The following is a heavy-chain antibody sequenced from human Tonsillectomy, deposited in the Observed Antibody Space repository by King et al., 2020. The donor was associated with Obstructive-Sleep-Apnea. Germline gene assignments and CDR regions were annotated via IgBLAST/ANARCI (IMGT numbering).Heavy chain of an antibody. Sequence: QLVQSGAEVKKPGSSVKVSCKASGGTFSSYAISWVRQAPGQGLEWMGGIIPIFGKANYAQKFQGRVTITADESTSTAYMELSSLRSEDTAVYYCATNPSCGGSGYYYYYYGMDVWGQGTTVTVSS. V-gene: IGHV1-69*01. CDR2: IIPIFGKA. CDR1: GGTFSSYA. CDR3: ATNPSCGGSGYYYYYYGMDV. J-gene: IGHJ6*02. D-gene: IGHD2-15*01.